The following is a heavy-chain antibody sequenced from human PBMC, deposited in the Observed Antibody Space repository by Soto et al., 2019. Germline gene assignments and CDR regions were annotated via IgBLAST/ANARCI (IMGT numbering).Heavy chain of an antibody. V-gene: IGHV3-23*04. Sequence: EVQLVDSGGGLVQPGGSLRLSCAASGFIFSNYVISWVRQAPGKGLEWVSSISDSGGTSYYADSVKGRFTISRDNSKNTLYLRMNSLRAEDTAIYYCAKRPRALLTFDYWGQGTLVTVSS. J-gene: IGHJ4*02. CDR3: AKRPRALLTFDY. CDR2: ISDSGGTS. CDR1: GFIFSNYV. D-gene: IGHD1-26*01.